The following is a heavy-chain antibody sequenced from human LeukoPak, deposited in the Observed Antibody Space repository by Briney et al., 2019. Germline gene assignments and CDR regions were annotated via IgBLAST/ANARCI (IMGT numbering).Heavy chain of an antibody. CDR2: ISYDRSNK. Sequence: GGSLRLSCAASAFTFSSYGMHWVRQAPGRGREWVAAISYDRSNKYYADSVKGRFTISRDNSKKTLYLQMNSLRAEDTAVYYCAKPRRRYCSGGSCHARIDYLDYWGQGTLVTVSS. D-gene: IGHD2-15*01. CDR1: AFTFSSYG. J-gene: IGHJ4*02. V-gene: IGHV3-30*18. CDR3: AKPRRRYCSGGSCHARIDYLDY.